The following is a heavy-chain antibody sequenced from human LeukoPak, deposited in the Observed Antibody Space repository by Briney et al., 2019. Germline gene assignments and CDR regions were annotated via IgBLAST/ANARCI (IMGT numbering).Heavy chain of an antibody. CDR1: GFTFSSYW. D-gene: IGHD1-1*01. V-gene: IGHV3-74*01. CDR2: ISSDGSST. J-gene: IGHJ2*01. CDR3: ARDPGTDWRDWYFDL. Sequence: PGGSLRLSCAASGFTFSSYWMHWVRQAPEKGLEWVSRISSDGSSTSYADSVKGRFTISRDNAENTLYLQMNSLRAEDTAVYYCARDPGTDWRDWYFDLWGRGTLVSVSS.